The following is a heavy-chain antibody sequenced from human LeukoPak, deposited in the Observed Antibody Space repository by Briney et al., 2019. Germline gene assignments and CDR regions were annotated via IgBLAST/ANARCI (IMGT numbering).Heavy chain of an antibody. V-gene: IGHV3-30*03. Sequence: PGGSLRLSCAASGFTFSSYGMHWVRQAPGKGLEWVAVISYDGSNKYYADSVKGRFTISRDNSKNTLYLQMNSLRAEDTAVYYCARDLGPDGLAAAGKKRDYYYYYGMDVWGQGTTVTVSS. J-gene: IGHJ6*02. CDR3: ARDLGPDGLAAAGKKRDYYYYYGMDV. CDR2: ISYDGSNK. D-gene: IGHD6-25*01. CDR1: GFTFSSYG.